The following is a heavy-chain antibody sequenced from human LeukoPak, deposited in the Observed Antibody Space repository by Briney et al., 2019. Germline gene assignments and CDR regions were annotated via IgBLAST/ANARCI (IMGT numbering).Heavy chain of an antibody. CDR1: GGSISSYY. J-gene: IGHJ4*02. Sequence: ETLSLTCTVSGGSISSYYWSWIRQPPGKGPEWVSSISSSSTYIYYTDSVKGRFTVSRDNAKNPVYLQMNSLRAEDTAVYYCARDPGLPRAYTVDYWGQGTLVTVSS. D-gene: IGHD1-1*01. CDR2: ISSSSTYI. CDR3: ARDPGLPRAYTVDY. V-gene: IGHV3-21*01.